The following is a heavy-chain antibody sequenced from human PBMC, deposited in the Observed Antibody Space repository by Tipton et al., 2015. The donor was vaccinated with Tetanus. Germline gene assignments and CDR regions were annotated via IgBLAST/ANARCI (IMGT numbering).Heavy chain of an antibody. V-gene: IGHV3-23*01. CDR1: GFTFSSYS. CDR2: VSGSRGDT. Sequence: SLRLSCTTSGFTFSSYSMNWFRQAPGKGLEWVSAVSGSRGDTYYADSVKGRFTVSRDNSKDTLYLQLNSPRADDTAIYYCAKEALGVLDVWGRGTTVTVSS. CDR3: AKEALGVLDV. J-gene: IGHJ6*04.